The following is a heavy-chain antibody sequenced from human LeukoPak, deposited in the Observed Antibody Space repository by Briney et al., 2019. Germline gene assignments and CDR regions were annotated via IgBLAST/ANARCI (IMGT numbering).Heavy chain of an antibody. J-gene: IGHJ4*02. D-gene: IGHD6-19*01. CDR3: AKDHQWRIRRNYFDY. V-gene: IGHV3-33*06. CDR1: GFTFSSYG. CDR2: IWYDGSNK. Sequence: PGRSLRLSCAASGFTFSSYGVHWVRQAPGKGLEWVAVIWYDGSNKYYADSVKGRFTISRDNSKNTLYLQMNSLRAEDTAVYYCAKDHQWRIRRNYFDYWGQGTLVTVSS.